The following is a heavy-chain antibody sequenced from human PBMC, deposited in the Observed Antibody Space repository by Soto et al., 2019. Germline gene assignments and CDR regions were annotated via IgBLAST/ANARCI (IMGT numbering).Heavy chain of an antibody. CDR1: GYSFTSYW. D-gene: IGHD6-19*01. CDR3: ARPTTVVGLTYYYYGMDV. Sequence: LGESLKVSCKGSGYSFTSYWIGWVRQMPGKGLEWMGIIYPGDSDTTYSPSFQGQVTISADKSISTAYLQWSSLKASDTATYYCARPTTVVGLTYYYYGMDVRGQGTTVTVSS. CDR2: IYPGDSDT. V-gene: IGHV5-51*01. J-gene: IGHJ6*02.